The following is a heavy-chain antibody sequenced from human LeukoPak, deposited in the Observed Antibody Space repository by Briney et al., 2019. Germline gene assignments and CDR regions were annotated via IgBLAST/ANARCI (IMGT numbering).Heavy chain of an antibody. V-gene: IGHV3-7*03. CDR2: IKQDGSEK. D-gene: IGHD3-10*01. Sequence: AGGSLRLSCAASGFTFSSYWMSWVRQAPGKRLEWVANIKQDGSEKYYVDSVKGRFTISRDNAKNSLYLQMNSLRAEDTAVYYCARDDGRGLVRGVPLGYWGQGTLVTVSS. CDR1: GFTFSSYW. J-gene: IGHJ4*02. CDR3: ARDDGRGLVRGVPLGY.